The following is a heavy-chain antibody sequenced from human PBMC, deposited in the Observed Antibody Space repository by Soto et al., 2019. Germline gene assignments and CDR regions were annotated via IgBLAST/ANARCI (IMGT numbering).Heavy chain of an antibody. V-gene: IGHV3-48*02. CDR3: ARDHRWAFDY. J-gene: IGHJ4*02. D-gene: IGHD3-16*01. Sequence: EVQLVESGGGLVQPGGYLRPSCVASGCTFGSYAMNLVRQAPGKGLEWISWIGPSSSETEYSDSVQGRFTISRDNAKNLLYLQMNRLKDEDTAVYYCARDHRWAFDYWGQGALVTVTS. CDR1: GCTFGSYA. CDR2: IGPSSSET.